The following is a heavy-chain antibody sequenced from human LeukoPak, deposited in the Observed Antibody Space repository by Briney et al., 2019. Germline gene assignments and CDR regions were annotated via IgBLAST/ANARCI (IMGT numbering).Heavy chain of an antibody. V-gene: IGHV3-48*03. J-gene: IGHJ4*02. CDR3: ASSGWLLPYYFDY. CDR2: ITSSGSTI. D-gene: IGHD3-22*01. Sequence: SGGSLRLSCAASGFSFSSYEMNWVRQAPGKGLEWISYITSSGSTIYYADSVKGRFTISRDNAKNSLYLQMDSLRAEDTAVYYCASSGWLLPYYFDYWGQGTLVTVSS. CDR1: GFSFSSYE.